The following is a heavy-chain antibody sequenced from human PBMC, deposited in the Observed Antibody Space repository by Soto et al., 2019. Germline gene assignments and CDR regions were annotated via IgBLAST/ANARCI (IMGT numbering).Heavy chain of an antibody. CDR1: GFTFDDYA. CDR3: AKSSPPQAYYYGMDV. V-gene: IGHV3-9*01. J-gene: IGHJ6*02. Sequence: QPGGSLRLSCAASGFTFDDYAMHWVRQAPGKGLEWVSGISWNSGSIGYADSVKGRFTISRDNAKNSLYLQMNSLRAEDTALYYCAKSSPPQAYYYGMDVWGQGTTVTVSS. CDR2: ISWNSGSI.